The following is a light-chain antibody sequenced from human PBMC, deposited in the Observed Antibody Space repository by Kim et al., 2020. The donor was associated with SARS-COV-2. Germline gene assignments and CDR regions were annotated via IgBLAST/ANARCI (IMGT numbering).Light chain of an antibody. V-gene: IGKV1-5*03. Sequence: DIQMTQSPSTLSASVGDRVTITCRASQSITTWLAWYQQKPGKAPKLLIYKASSLHSGVPSRFSGSGSGTEFTLTISSLQPDDLATYYCQQYNTDSWTCGQGTKVDIK. J-gene: IGKJ1*01. CDR1: QSITTW. CDR3: QQYNTDSWT. CDR2: KAS.